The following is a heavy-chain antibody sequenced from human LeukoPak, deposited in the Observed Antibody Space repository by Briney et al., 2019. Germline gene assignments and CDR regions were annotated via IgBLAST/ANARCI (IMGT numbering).Heavy chain of an antibody. CDR1: GGSISSYY. Sequence: SETLSLTCTVSGGSISSYYWSWIRQPPGKGLEWIGYIYYSGSTNYNPSLKSRVTISVDTSKNQFSLKLTSVTAADTAVYYCARSLKFFPWFDPWGQGTLVTVSS. V-gene: IGHV4-59*12. CDR2: IYYSGST. D-gene: IGHD3-16*01. CDR3: ARSLKFFPWFDP. J-gene: IGHJ5*02.